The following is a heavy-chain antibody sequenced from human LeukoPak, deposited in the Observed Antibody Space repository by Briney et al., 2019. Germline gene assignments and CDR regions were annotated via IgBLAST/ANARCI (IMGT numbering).Heavy chain of an antibody. CDR1: GFTFSTYA. Sequence: QPGGSLRLSCAVSGFTFSTYALHWVRQAPGKGLEWVSGISPTGDGAYYADSVKGRFTISRDNSKNTLYVHMNSLRAEDTAVYYCAKAGDRNYFGYWGQGALVTVSS. CDR3: AKAGDRNYFGY. V-gene: IGHV3-23*01. J-gene: IGHJ4*02. D-gene: IGHD3-22*01. CDR2: ISPTGDGA.